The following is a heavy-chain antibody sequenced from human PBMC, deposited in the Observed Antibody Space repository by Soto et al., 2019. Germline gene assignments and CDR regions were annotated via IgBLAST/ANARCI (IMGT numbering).Heavy chain of an antibody. J-gene: IGHJ6*02. V-gene: IGHV3-33*01. Sequence: PVGSLRLSCAASGFTFSSYGMHWVRQAPGKGLEWVAVIWYDGSDKYYADSVKGRFTISRDNSKNTLYLQMNSLRAEDTAVYYCARDIRRNYYYYGMDVWGQGTTVTVSS. CDR1: GFTFSSYG. CDR3: ARDIRRNYYYYGMDV. CDR2: IWYDGSDK. D-gene: IGHD2-21*01.